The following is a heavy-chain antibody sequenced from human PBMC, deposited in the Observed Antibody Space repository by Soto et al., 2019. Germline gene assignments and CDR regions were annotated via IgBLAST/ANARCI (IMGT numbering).Heavy chain of an antibody. J-gene: IGHJ6*02. Sequence: SETLSLTCTVSGGSISSYYWSWIRQPPGKGLEWIGYIYYSGSTNYNPSLKSRVTISVDTSKNQFSLKLSSVTAADTAVYYCARLSYYYGSGPSYGMDVWGQGTKVTVSS. CDR1: GGSISSYY. D-gene: IGHD3-10*01. CDR2: IYYSGST. CDR3: ARLSYYYGSGPSYGMDV. V-gene: IGHV4-59*08.